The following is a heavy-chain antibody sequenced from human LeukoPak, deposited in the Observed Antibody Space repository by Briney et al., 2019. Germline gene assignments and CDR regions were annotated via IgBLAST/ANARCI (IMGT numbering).Heavy chain of an antibody. CDR3: AKDDYYGSGSYSLAGY. J-gene: IGHJ4*02. Sequence: RGLRRRSCRSYGVAFGRCAILGGRQAPGKGLEWVSAISGSGGSTYYADSVKGRFTISRDNSKNTLYLQMNSLRAEDTAVYYCAKDDYYGSGSYSLAGYWGQGTLVTVSS. CDR2: ISGSGGST. D-gene: IGHD3-10*01. CDR1: GVAFGRCA. V-gene: IGHV3-23*01.